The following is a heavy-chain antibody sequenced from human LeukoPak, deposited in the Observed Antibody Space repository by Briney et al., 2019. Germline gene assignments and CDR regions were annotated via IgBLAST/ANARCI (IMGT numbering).Heavy chain of an antibody. CDR3: ARDQKVGEPSGFDY. V-gene: IGHV3-48*03. J-gene: IGHJ4*02. CDR2: ISSSGSTI. D-gene: IGHD1-26*01. CDR1: GFTFSSYE. Sequence: PGGSLRLSCAASGFTFSSYEMNWVRQAPGKGLEWVSYISSSGSTIYYADSMKGRFTISRDNAKNSLYLQMNSLRAEDTAVYYCARDQKVGEPSGFDYWGQGTLVTVSS.